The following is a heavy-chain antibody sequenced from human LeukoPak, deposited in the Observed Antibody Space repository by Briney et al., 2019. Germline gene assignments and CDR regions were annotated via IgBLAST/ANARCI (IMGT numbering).Heavy chain of an antibody. V-gene: IGHV1-2*02. Sequence: ASVKVSCKASGYTFTGYYVHWVRQAPGQGLEWMRWINPNSGGTNYAQKFQGRVTMTRDTSISTAYMELSRLRSDDTAVYYCARGYYDFWSGYLGTFDYWGQGTLVTVSS. CDR2: INPNSGGT. J-gene: IGHJ4*02. CDR3: ARGYYDFWSGYLGTFDY. CDR1: GYTFTGYY. D-gene: IGHD3-3*01.